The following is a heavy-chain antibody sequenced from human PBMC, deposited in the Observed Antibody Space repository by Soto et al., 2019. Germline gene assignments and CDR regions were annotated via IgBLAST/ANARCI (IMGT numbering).Heavy chain of an antibody. Sequence: SATRSLTCPGSEGSINWSPDYWGWVRQPPGKEPQWIASVHYTASTNSYNRSLKSRVTISVDTSKNHFSLNLRSVTAADTAIYYCARATPGYRGRAFQIWGQGKMVTVS. J-gene: IGHJ3*02. CDR1: EGSINWSPDY. D-gene: IGHD3-10*01. V-gene: IGHV4-39*02. CDR2: VHYTAST. CDR3: ARATPGYRGRAFQI.